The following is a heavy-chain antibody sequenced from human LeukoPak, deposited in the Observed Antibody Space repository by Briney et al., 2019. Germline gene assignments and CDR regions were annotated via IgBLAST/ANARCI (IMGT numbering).Heavy chain of an antibody. CDR3: ARLGLDLPPDIVVVPAAMDDY. D-gene: IGHD2-2*01. CDR1: GGTFSSYA. J-gene: IGHJ4*02. V-gene: IGHV1-69*01. Sequence: SVKVSCKASGGTFSSYAISWVPQAPGQGLEWIGGIIPIFGTANYAQKFQGRVTITADESTSTAYMELSSLRSEDTAVYYCARLGLDLPPDIVVVPAAMDDYWGQGTLVTVSS. CDR2: IIPIFGTA.